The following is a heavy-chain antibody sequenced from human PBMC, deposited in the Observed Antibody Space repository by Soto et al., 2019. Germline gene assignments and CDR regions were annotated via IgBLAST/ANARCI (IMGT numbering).Heavy chain of an antibody. CDR3: ARIGSTVGGFYNWFDP. V-gene: IGHV5-51*03. D-gene: IGHD1-26*01. J-gene: IGHJ5*02. CDR2: IYPGDYAT. CDR1: GYSFTNYW. Sequence: EVQLVQSGAEVKKPGASLKTSCKGSGYSFTNYWIGWVRQLPGKGLELLGIIYPGDYATKYSSSFQGQVTISADKSISTAYLQWSSLKASDTAMYYCARIGSTVGGFYNWFDPWCQGTLVTVSS.